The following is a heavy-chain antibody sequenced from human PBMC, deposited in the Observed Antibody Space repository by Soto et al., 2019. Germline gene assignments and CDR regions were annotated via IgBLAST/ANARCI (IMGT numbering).Heavy chain of an antibody. V-gene: IGHV4-4*02. Sequence: VPLQESGPGLVRPSGTLSLTCSVSGVSIVNGNWWGWVRQSPGRGLEWIGEVSLADRSYYSPSLKSRVTISMDESKNQFSLILTSVTAADAGMYFCTRGFQYWLPTFFWGHGTRVTVSS. CDR1: GVSIVNGNW. CDR2: VSLADRS. CDR3: TRGFQYWLPTFF. J-gene: IGHJ4*01. D-gene: IGHD2-8*02.